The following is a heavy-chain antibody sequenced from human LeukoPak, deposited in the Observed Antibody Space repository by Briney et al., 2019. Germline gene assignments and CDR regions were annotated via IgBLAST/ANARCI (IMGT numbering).Heavy chain of an antibody. Sequence: ASVKVSCKASGYTFTGYYMHWVRQAPGQGLEWMGWINPNSGGTNYAQKFQGRVTMTTDTSTSTAYVELRSLRSDDTAVYYCARESGPRGSGTTSGDAFDIWGQGTMVTVSS. V-gene: IGHV1-2*02. J-gene: IGHJ3*02. CDR1: GYTFTGYY. CDR2: INPNSGGT. D-gene: IGHD1-1*01. CDR3: ARESGPRGSGTTSGDAFDI.